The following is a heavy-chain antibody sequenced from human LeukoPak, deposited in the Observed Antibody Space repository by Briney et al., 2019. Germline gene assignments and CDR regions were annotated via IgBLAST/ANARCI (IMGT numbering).Heavy chain of an antibody. J-gene: IGHJ4*02. CDR3: ARGDSSGHDPVPFDY. D-gene: IGHD3-22*01. CDR1: GYTFTSYG. V-gene: IGHV1-18*01. CDR2: ISAYNGNT. Sequence: ASVKVSCKASGYTFTSYGISWVRQAPGQGLEWMGWISAYNGNTNYAQKLQGRVTMTTDTSTSTAYMELRSLRSDDTAVYYCARGDSSGHDPVPFDYWGQGTLVTVSS.